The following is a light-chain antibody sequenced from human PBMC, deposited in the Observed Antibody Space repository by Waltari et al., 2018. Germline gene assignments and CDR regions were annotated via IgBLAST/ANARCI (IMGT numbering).Light chain of an antibody. Sequence: DIQMTQSPSTLSASVGDRVTITCRASQSISRWLAWYQHKPGKAPKLLIYAASSLQNGVPSRFSGSVSGTEFTLTISSLQPDDFATYYCQHYSGFSSRTFGQGTKVDIK. CDR2: AAS. V-gene: IGKV1-5*01. CDR1: QSISRW. CDR3: QHYSGFSSRT. J-gene: IGKJ1*01.